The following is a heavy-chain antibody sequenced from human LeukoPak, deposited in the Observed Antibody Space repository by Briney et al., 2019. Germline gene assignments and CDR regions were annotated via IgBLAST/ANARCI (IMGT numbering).Heavy chain of an antibody. J-gene: IGHJ4*02. Sequence: PSETLSLTCAVYGGSFSGYYWSWIRQPPGKGLEWIGEINHSGSTNYNPSLKSRVTISVDTSKNQFSLKLCSVTAADTAVYYCARGVDGAYWGQGTLVTVSS. CDR3: ARGVDGAY. V-gene: IGHV4-34*01. D-gene: IGHD3-16*01. CDR2: INHSGST. CDR1: GGSFSGYY.